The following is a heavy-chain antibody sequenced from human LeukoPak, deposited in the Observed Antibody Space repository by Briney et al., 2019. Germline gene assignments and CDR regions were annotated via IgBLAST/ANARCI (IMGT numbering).Heavy chain of an antibody. CDR3: ARSAAVTGQFDF. CDR2: IYHAGST. J-gene: IGHJ4*02. V-gene: IGHV4-4*02. D-gene: IGHD6-19*01. CDR1: GASISSSNW. Sequence: SGTLSLTCTVSGASISSSNWWTWVRQPPGEALEWIGEIYHAGSTKYNPSLRSRLTISVDKSKNSFSLSPTSVTAADTAFYYCARSAAVTGQFDFWGPGTLVTVSS.